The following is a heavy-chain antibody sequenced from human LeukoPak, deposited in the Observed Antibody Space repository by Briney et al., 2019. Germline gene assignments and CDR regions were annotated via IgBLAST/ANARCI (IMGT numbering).Heavy chain of an antibody. CDR1: GFTFSSYV. J-gene: IGHJ4*02. D-gene: IGHD1-26*01. CDR2: ITGSSDST. CDR3: AKDVGKWESLHFFDY. Sequence: GVSLRLSCAASGFTFSSYVMSWVRQAPGKGLEWVSAITGSSDSTYYADSVKGRFTISRDNSRNTLYLQMNSLRGDDTAVYYCAKDVGKWESLHFFDYWGQGTLVTVCS. V-gene: IGHV3-23*01.